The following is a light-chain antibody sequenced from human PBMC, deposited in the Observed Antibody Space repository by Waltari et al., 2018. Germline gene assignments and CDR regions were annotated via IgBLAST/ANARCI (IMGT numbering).Light chain of an antibody. CDR2: AAS. V-gene: IGKV3-20*01. CDR3: QNHERLPAT. J-gene: IGKJ1*01. Sequence: RASLSCRASQSVGRYIGWYQQRPGQAPRLLIYAASSRAPGIPDRFSGSGFGTDFSLTISRLEPEDFAVYYCQNHERLPATFGQGTKVEIK. CDR1: QSVGRY.